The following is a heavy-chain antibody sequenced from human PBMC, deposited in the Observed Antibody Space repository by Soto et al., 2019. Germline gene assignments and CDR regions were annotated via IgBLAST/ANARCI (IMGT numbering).Heavy chain of an antibody. J-gene: IGHJ6*02. CDR3: ARGDGSGSYYMYYYYGMDV. CDR2: IYYSGST. Sequence: PSETLSLTCTVSGGSISSYYWSWIRQPPGKGLEWIGYIYYSGSTYYNPSLKSRVTISVDTSKNQLSLKLSSVTAADTAVYYCARGDGSGSYYMYYYYGMDVWGQGTTVTVSS. CDR1: GGSISSYY. V-gene: IGHV4-59*08. D-gene: IGHD3-10*01.